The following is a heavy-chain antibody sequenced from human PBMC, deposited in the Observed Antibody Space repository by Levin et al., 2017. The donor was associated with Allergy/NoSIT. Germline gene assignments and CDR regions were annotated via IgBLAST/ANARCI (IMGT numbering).Heavy chain of an antibody. CDR2: ISWNSGSI. Sequence: SCATSGFTFDDYAMHWFRQAPGKGLEWVSGISWNSGSIGYADSVKGRFTISRDNAKNSPYLQMNSMRTEDTALYYCARDNIGLPDAFDIWGQGTMVIVSS. V-gene: IGHV3-9*01. J-gene: IGHJ3*02. CDR1: GFTFDDYA. CDR3: ARDNIGLPDAFDI. D-gene: IGHD3-10*01.